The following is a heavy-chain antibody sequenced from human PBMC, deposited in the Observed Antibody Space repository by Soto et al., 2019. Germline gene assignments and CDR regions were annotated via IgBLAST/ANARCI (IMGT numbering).Heavy chain of an antibody. V-gene: IGHV3-23*01. CDR1: GFTFSSYA. J-gene: IGHJ6*02. CDR2: ISGSGGST. CDR3: AKGVRSYYYYGMDV. Sequence: GGSLRLSCAASGFTFSSYAMTWVRQAPGKGLEWVSGISGSGGSTYYADSVKGRFTISRDNSKNTMYLQMNSLRAEDTAVYYCAKGVRSYYYYGMDVWGQGTTVTV. D-gene: IGHD3-22*01.